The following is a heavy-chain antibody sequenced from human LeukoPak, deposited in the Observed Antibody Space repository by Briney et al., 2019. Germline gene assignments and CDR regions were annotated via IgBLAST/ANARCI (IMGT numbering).Heavy chain of an antibody. J-gene: IGHJ5*02. CDR3: ARDLVAYSSSSGFDP. CDR2: INPNSGGT. Sequence: ASVKVSCKASGYTFTGYYMHWVRQAPGQGLEWMGWINPNSGGTNYAQRFQGRVTMTLDMSITTAYMDVSRLRSEDTAVYCCARDLVAYSSSSGFDPWGQGTPVTVSS. CDR1: GYTFTGYY. V-gene: IGHV1-2*02. D-gene: IGHD6-6*01.